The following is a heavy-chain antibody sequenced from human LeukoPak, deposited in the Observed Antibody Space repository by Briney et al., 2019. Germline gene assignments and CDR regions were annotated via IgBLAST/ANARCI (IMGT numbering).Heavy chain of an antibody. D-gene: IGHD1-1*01. V-gene: IGHV3-15*01. CDR2: IKSKTDGGTT. J-gene: IGHJ4*02. Sequence: PGGSLRLSCAASGFTFSNAWMSCVRQAPGKGLEWVGRIKSKTDGGTTDYAAPVKGRFTISRDDSKNTPYLQMNSLKTEDTAVYYCTTAGRGNYFDYWGQGTLATVSS. CDR1: GFTFSNAW. CDR3: TTAGRGNYFDY.